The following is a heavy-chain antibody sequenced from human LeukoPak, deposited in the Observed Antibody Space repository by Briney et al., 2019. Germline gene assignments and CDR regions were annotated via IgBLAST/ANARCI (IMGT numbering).Heavy chain of an antibody. J-gene: IGHJ4*02. CDR1: RFTFSSYW. Sequence: GGSLRLSCAASRFTFSSYWMSCGRQAPGKRLEWVANIKQDGSEKYYVDSVKGRFTISRDNAKNSLYLQMNSLRAEDTAVYYCARGFVPAAIWGQGTLVTVSS. D-gene: IGHD2-2*01. V-gene: IGHV3-7*01. CDR3: ARGFVPAAI. CDR2: IKQDGSEK.